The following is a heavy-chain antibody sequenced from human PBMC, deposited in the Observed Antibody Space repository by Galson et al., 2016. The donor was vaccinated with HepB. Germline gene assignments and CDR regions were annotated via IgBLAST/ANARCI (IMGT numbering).Heavy chain of an antibody. Sequence: SVKVSCKASQYVFSSYGLHWVRQAPGQSLEWMGWVNPGNGDTFYSQKFQGRLTITSDTPAKTSYMELSNLRSEDTALYYCARVSNAYRPAGEAFDIWGQGTMVTVSS. CDR3: ARVSNAYRPAGEAFDI. J-gene: IGHJ3*02. D-gene: IGHD3-16*01. V-gene: IGHV1-3*01. CDR2: VNPGNGDT. CDR1: QYVFSSYG.